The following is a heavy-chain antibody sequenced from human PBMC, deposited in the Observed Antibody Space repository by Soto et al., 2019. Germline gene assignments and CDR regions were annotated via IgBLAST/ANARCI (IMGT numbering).Heavy chain of an antibody. CDR3: AEGYSSGWSNWFDP. CDR2: VNHSGST. V-gene: IGHV4-34*01. J-gene: IGHJ5*02. Sequence: SETLSLTCAVYGGSFSGYYWSWIRQPPGKGLEWIGEVNHSGSTNYNPSLKSRVTISVDTSKNQFSLKLSSVTAADAAVYYCAEGYSSGWSNWFDPWGQGTLVTVSS. D-gene: IGHD6-19*01. CDR1: GGSFSGYY.